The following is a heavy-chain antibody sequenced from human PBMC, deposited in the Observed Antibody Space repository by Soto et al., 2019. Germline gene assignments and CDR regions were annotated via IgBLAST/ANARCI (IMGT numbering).Heavy chain of an antibody. V-gene: IGHV4-39*01. Sequence: SETLSLTCTVSGGSISSSSYYWGWIRQPPGKGLEWIGSIYYSGSTYYNPSLKSRVTISVDTSKNQFSLKLSSVTAADTAVYYCARRFNYYDSSGQIYYGMDVWGQGTTVT. J-gene: IGHJ6*02. CDR1: GGSISSSSYY. CDR3: ARRFNYYDSSGQIYYGMDV. D-gene: IGHD3-22*01. CDR2: IYYSGST.